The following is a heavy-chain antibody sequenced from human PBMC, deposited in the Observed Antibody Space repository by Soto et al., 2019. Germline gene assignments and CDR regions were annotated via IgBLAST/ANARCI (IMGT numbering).Heavy chain of an antibody. CDR1: RGTKNSNS. CDR2: IIPIFGTA. Sequence: KPTSEDPRGTKNSNSICWARHAPGKVLEWMGGIIPIFGTANYAQKLQGRVTMTTDTSTSTAYMELRSLRSDDTAVYYCVSDLSLSDSRGYYDVFAFLGQGTMVTGFS. V-gene: IGHV1-69*05. D-gene: IGHD3-22*01. J-gene: IGHJ3*01. CDR3: VSDLSLSDSRGYYDVFAF.